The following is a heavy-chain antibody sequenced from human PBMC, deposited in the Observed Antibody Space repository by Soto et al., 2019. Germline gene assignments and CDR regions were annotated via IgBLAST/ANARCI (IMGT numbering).Heavy chain of an antibody. CDR2: ISSDGTTT. Sequence: GGSLRLSCAASGFTFSSYSMNWVRQAPGEGLVCVSRISSDGTTTNYADSVKGRFTISRDNAENTLYLQMNSLRAEDTAVYYCARGEMATIWPLAYWGQGALVTSPQ. J-gene: IGHJ4*02. D-gene: IGHD5-12*01. CDR1: GFTFSSYS. V-gene: IGHV3-74*01. CDR3: ARGEMATIWPLAY.